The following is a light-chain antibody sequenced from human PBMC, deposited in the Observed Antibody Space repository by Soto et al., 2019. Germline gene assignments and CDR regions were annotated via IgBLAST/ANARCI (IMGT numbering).Light chain of an antibody. J-gene: IGLJ1*01. CDR1: SSDVGGYNY. Sequence: SVLTKPASVSGSPGQSITISCTGTSSDVGGYNYVSWYQQHPGKAPKLMIYDVSNRPPGVSNRFSGSKSGNTASLTISGLQAEDEADYYCSSYTSSSTGVFGTGTKVTVL. V-gene: IGLV2-14*01. CDR3: SSYTSSSTGV. CDR2: DVS.